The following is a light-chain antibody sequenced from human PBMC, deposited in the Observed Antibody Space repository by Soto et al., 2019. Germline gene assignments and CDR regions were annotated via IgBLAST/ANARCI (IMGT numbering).Light chain of an antibody. V-gene: IGKV3-20*01. Sequence: IMLTQSPGTLSLSPGERATLSCRASQSVSSSYFAWYQQKPGQAPRLLTYGASSRATGIPDRFSGGGSGTDFTLTISRLEPEDFAVYYCQQYGSSPRTFGQGTKVEIK. CDR2: GAS. CDR3: QQYGSSPRT. J-gene: IGKJ1*01. CDR1: QSVSSSY.